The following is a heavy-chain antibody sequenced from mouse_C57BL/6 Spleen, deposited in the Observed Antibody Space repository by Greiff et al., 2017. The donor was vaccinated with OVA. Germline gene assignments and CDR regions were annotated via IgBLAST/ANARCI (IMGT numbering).Heavy chain of an antibody. V-gene: IGHV1-69*01. D-gene: IGHD2-4*01. CDR2: IDPSDSYT. CDR1: GYTFTSYW. Sequence: QVQLQQPGAELVMPGASVKLSCKASGYTFTSYWMHWVKQRPGQGLEWIGEIDPSDSYTTYNQKFKGKSTLTVDKSSSTAYMQLSSLTSEDSAVYYCARSKDYGGFAYWGQGTLVTVSA. CDR3: ARSKDYGGFAY. J-gene: IGHJ3*01.